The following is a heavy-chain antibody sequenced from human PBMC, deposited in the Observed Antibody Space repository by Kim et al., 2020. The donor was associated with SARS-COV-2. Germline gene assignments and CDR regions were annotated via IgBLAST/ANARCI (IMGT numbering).Heavy chain of an antibody. D-gene: IGHD6-13*01. CDR3: AKDGPSYTYIAAAGTYPDY. CDR1: GFTFSSYG. V-gene: IGHV3-30*18. J-gene: IGHJ4*02. Sequence: GGSLRLSCAASGFTFSSYGMHWVRQAPGKGLEWVAVISYDGSNKYYADSVKGRFTISRDNSKNTLYLQMNSLRAEDTAVYYCAKDGPSYTYIAAAGTYPDYWGQGTLVTVSS. CDR2: ISYDGSNK.